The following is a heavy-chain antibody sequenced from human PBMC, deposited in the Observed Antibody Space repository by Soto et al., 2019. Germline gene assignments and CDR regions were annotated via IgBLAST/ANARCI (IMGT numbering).Heavy chain of an antibody. CDR1: GGSISSSNW. Sequence: SETLSLTCAVSGGSISSSNWWSWVRQPPGKGLEWIGEIYHSGSTNYNPSLKSRFTISVDKSKNQFSLKLSSVTAADTAVYYCAKGLDYYDSSGYRAAGNWFDPWGQGTLVTVSS. V-gene: IGHV4-4*02. CDR3: AKGLDYYDSSGYRAAGNWFDP. CDR2: IYHSGST. J-gene: IGHJ5*02. D-gene: IGHD3-22*01.